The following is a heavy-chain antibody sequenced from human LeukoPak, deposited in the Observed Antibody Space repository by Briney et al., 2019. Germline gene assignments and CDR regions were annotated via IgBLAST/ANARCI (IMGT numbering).Heavy chain of an antibody. CDR1: GDSFSSSNYY. V-gene: IGHV4-31*03. CDR2: IYYSGST. CDR3: ARVRDYIDY. Sequence: SETLSLTCTVFGDSFSSSNYYWSWIRQHPGKGLEWIGYIYYSGSTYYNPSLKSRVTISVDTSKNQFSLKLSSVTAAGTAVYYCARVRDYIDYWGQGALVTVSS. J-gene: IGHJ4*02.